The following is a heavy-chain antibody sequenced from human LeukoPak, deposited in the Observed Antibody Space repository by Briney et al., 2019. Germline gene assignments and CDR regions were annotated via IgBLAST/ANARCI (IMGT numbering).Heavy chain of an antibody. V-gene: IGHV1-8*01. J-gene: IGHJ6*03. CDR1: VYTFTSYD. Sequence: ASVKVSCKASVYTFTSYDINWVRQATGQGLEWMGWRNPNSGNTGYAQKFQGRVTMTRNTSISTAYMELSSLRSEDTAVYYCARESGHYDFWSRYYYYYMDVWGKGTTVTVSS. D-gene: IGHD3-3*01. CDR2: RNPNSGNT. CDR3: ARESGHYDFWSRYYYYYMDV.